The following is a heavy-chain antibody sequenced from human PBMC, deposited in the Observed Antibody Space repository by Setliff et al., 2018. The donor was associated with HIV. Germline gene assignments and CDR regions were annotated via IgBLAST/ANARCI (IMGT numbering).Heavy chain of an antibody. CDR3: ATRPRIAARPFDY. V-gene: IGHV4-31*03. Sequence: TLSLTCRVSGVSVGSGDYYWHWIRQHPEKALEWIGYIFHSGDTYYNPSLKSRISMSVDTSKNQFSLELTSLTAADTAVYYCATRPRIAARPFDYWGQGMLVTVSS. D-gene: IGHD6-6*01. CDR2: IFHSGDT. CDR1: GVSVGSGDYY. J-gene: IGHJ4*02.